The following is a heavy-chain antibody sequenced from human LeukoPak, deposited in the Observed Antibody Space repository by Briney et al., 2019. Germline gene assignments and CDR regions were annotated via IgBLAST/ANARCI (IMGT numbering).Heavy chain of an antibody. V-gene: IGHV3-23*01. CDR2: ISGSGGST. Sequence: GGSRRLSCAASGFTFSSYAMSWVRQAPGKGLEWVSAISGSGGSTYYADSVKGRFTISRDNSKTTLYLKMTSLRAEDTAVYYCAKEELIAVAGNAQYYFDYWGQGTLVTVSS. CDR3: AKEELIAVAGNAQYYFDY. CDR1: GFTFSSYA. J-gene: IGHJ4*02. D-gene: IGHD6-19*01.